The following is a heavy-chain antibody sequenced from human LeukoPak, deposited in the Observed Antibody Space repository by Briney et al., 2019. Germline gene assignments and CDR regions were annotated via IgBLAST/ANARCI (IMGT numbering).Heavy chain of an antibody. J-gene: IGHJ4*02. CDR3: ATPAPPYSYDSIGPDY. CDR1: GGSFSGYY. CDR2: INHSGST. V-gene: IGHV4-34*01. D-gene: IGHD3-22*01. Sequence: SETLSLTCVVYGGSFSGYYWSWIRQPPGKGLEWIGEINHSGSTNYNPSLKSRVTISVDTSKNQFSLKLSSVTAADTAVYYCATPAPPYSYDSIGPDYGGKETLVTV.